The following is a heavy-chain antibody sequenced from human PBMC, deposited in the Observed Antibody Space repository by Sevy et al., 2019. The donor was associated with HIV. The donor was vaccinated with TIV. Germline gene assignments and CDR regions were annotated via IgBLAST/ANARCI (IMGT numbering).Heavy chain of an antibody. Sequence: ASVKVSCKASGYTFTGYYMHWVRQAPGQGLEWMGRMNPNSGGTNYAQKFQGRVTMTRDTSISTAYMELSRLRSDDTAVYYCARDAGRGLYYYGSGSYYFDYWGQGTLVTVSS. CDR2: MNPNSGGT. V-gene: IGHV1-2*06. J-gene: IGHJ4*02. CDR3: ARDAGRGLYYYGSGSYYFDY. D-gene: IGHD3-10*01. CDR1: GYTFTGYY.